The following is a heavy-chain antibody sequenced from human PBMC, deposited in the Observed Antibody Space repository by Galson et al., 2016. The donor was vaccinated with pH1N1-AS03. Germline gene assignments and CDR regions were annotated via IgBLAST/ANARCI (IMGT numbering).Heavy chain of an antibody. J-gene: IGHJ6*02. Sequence: TLSLTCAVSGGSLSSSGVYSWSWIRQPPGKGLEWIGNIYHSGSTYYSPSLKSRVTISIDRSQNPFSLKLTSVTAADPAVYYCGRGSGGYGLDVWGQGTTVIVSS. CDR2: IYHSGST. V-gene: IGHV4-30-2*01. D-gene: IGHD5-12*01. CDR1: GGSLSSSGVYS. CDR3: GRGSGGYGLDV.